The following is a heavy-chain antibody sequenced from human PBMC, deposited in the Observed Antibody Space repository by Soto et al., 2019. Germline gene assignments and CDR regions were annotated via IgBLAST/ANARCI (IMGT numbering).Heavy chain of an antibody. CDR3: ARAEYDILTVIYRGNYFDP. CDR2: INPSGGST. Sequence: QVQLVQSGSEVKQPGASVRVSCQASGYAFTRYCIHWVRQAPGQGLEWMGVINPSGGSTSYTQKFRGRVTMTSDTSTNTVFMDLRSLTSEDTAVYYCARAEYDILTVIYRGNYFDPWGQGTLVTVSS. CDR1: GYAFTRYC. V-gene: IGHV1-46*01. D-gene: IGHD3-9*01. J-gene: IGHJ5*02.